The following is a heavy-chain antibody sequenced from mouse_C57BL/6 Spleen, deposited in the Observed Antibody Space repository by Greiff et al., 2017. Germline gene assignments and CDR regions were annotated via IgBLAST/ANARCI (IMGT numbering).Heavy chain of an antibody. D-gene: IGHD2-1*01. Sequence: VQLQQSGAELVRPGASVTLSCKASGYTFTDYEMHWVKQTPVHGLEWIGAIDPETGGTAYNQKFKGKAILTADKSASTAYMGLRSLTSEGSAGYYCTRCGNPWFAYWGQGTLVTVSA. CDR1: GYTFTDYE. J-gene: IGHJ3*01. V-gene: IGHV1-15*01. CDR2: IDPETGGT. CDR3: TRCGNPWFAY.